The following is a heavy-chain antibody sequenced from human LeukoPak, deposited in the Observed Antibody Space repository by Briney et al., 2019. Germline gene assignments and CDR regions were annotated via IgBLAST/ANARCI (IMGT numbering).Heavy chain of an antibody. Sequence: SSETLSLTCAVYGGSFSGYYWSWIRQPPGKGLEWIGEINHSGSTNYNPSLKSRVTISVDTSKNQFSLKLSSVTAADTAVYYCARGGQVYDILTGYYTHNWFDPWGQGTLVTVSS. J-gene: IGHJ5*02. D-gene: IGHD3-9*01. CDR3: ARGGQVYDILTGYYTHNWFDP. V-gene: IGHV4-34*01. CDR2: INHSGST. CDR1: GGSFSGYY.